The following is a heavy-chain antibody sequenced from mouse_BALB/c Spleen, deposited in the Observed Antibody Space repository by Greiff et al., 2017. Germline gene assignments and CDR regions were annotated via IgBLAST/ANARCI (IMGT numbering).Heavy chain of an antibody. CDR2: IYPSDSYT. CDR1: GYTFPSYW. D-gene: IGHD4-1*01. V-gene: IGHV1-69*02. J-gene: IGHJ3*01. CDR3: TRAWDEGFAY. Sequence: VQLQQPGAELVRPGASVKLSCKASGYTFPSYWINWVKQRPGQGLEWIGNIYPSDSYTNYNQTFKDKATLTVDKSSSTAYMQLSSPTSEDSAVYYCTRAWDEGFAYWGQGTLVTVSA.